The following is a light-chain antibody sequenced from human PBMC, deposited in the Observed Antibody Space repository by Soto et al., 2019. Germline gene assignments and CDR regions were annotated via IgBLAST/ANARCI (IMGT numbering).Light chain of an antibody. Sequence: QSALTQPRSVSGSPGQSVTISCTGTSSDVGGFNSVSWYQQHPGKAPKLMIYEVNKRPSGVPDRFSGSKSGSTASLTVSGLQAEDEADYFCSSYAGSKNFILFGGGTKVT. CDR3: SSYAGSKNFIL. CDR2: EVN. J-gene: IGLJ2*01. V-gene: IGLV2-11*01. CDR1: SSDVGGFNS.